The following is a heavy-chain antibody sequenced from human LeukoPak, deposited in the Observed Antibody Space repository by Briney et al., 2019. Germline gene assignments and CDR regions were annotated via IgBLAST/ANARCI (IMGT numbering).Heavy chain of an antibody. V-gene: IGHV3-33*06. CDR3: TKDLGRRRVATRRYVSDI. CDR1: GFTLRAGN. CDR2: LWYGGSPL. Sequence: GRSVSLSRAPSGFTLRAGNMQWARHARGKALEWLAILWYGGSPLFCTDSVEGRLTLSRDNSNSMLYLQMDRLKAEDTAVYYCTKDLGRRRVATRRYVSDIWGQGTMVTVSS. D-gene: IGHD6-6*01. J-gene: IGHJ3*02.